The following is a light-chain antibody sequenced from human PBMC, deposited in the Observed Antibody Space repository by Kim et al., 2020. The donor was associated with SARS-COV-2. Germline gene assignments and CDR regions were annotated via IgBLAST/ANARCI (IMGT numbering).Light chain of an antibody. CDR1: QGIRGV. CDR2: VAS. CDR3: QQDSSYTET. V-gene: IGKV1-12*01. J-gene: IGKJ1*01. Sequence: ASVGDRVTITCRASQGIRGVFAMYQHKPGKAPNLLIYVASSLESGVPSRFSGSGSGTDFTLTISSLQPEDVAIYYCQQDSSYTETFGQGTKVDIK.